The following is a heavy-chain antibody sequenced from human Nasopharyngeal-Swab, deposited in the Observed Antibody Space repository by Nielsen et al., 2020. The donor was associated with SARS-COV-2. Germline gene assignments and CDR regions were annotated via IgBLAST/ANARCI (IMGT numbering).Heavy chain of an antibody. CDR2: ISAYNANT. V-gene: IGHV1-18*01. D-gene: IGHD6-19*01. J-gene: IGHJ4*02. CDR1: GYTFTSYC. Sequence: ASVKVSCKAFGYTFTSYCISWVLQAPGQGLEWMGWISAYNANTKNAQKLQGRVTMTTDTSTNTAYMELRSLRSDDTAVYYCARDYRITSGSLFDYWGQGTLVTVSS. CDR3: ARDYRITSGSLFDY.